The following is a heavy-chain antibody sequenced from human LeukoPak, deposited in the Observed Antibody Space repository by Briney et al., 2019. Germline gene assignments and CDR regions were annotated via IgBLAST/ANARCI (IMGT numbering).Heavy chain of an antibody. CDR1: GYTFTKYG. D-gene: IGHD3-3*02. Sequence: ASVKVSCKASGYTFTKYGISWVRQAPGQGLEWMGWIGVYNGNTEYAQKFQSRVIMTTDTSTSTAYMELRSLRSDDTAVYYCSRASFFRGRRKDDAFDIWGQGTMVTVSS. V-gene: IGHV1-18*01. CDR2: IGVYNGNT. J-gene: IGHJ3*02. CDR3: SRASFFRGRRKDDAFDI.